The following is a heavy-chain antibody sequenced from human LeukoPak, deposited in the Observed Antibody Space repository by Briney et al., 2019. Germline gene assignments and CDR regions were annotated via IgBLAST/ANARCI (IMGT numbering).Heavy chain of an antibody. CDR2: INIYHNHT. D-gene: IGHD3-10*01. Sequence: GASVKVSCKASGYSFTNYGISWVRQAPGQGLEWMGWINIYHNHTNYAQKLQGRVTMATDTSTNTAYMVLRSLRTDDTAVYYCARDIWFGDFANAFDIWGRGTMVTVSS. J-gene: IGHJ3*02. V-gene: IGHV1-18*01. CDR1: GYSFTNYG. CDR3: ARDIWFGDFANAFDI.